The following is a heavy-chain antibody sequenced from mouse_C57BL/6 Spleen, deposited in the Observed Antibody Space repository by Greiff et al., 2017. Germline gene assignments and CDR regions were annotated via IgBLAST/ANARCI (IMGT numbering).Heavy chain of an antibody. Sequence: QVQLQQPGAELVMPGASVKLSCKASGSTFTSYWMHWVKQRPGQGLEWIGEIDPSDSYTNYNQKFKGKSTLTVDKSSSTAYMQLSSLTSEDSAVYYCARSYGSSYHYAMDYWGQGTSVTVSS. CDR1: GSTFTSYW. CDR2: IDPSDSYT. D-gene: IGHD1-1*01. CDR3: ARSYGSSYHYAMDY. J-gene: IGHJ4*01. V-gene: IGHV1-69*01.